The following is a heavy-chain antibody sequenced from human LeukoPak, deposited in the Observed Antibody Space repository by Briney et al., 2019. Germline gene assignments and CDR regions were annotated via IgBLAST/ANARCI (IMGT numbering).Heavy chain of an antibody. Sequence: SVKVSCKASGGTFSSYAISWVRQAPGQGLEWMGGIIPIFGTANYAQKFQGRVTITADESTSTAYMELSSLRSEDTAVYYCAAVPRFGVVITDYWGQGTLVTVSS. CDR3: AAVPRFGVVITDY. J-gene: IGHJ4*02. CDR2: IIPIFGTA. CDR1: GGTFSSYA. D-gene: IGHD3-3*01. V-gene: IGHV1-69*13.